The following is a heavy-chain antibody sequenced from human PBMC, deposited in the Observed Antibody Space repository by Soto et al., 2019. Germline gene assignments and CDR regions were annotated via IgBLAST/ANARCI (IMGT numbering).Heavy chain of an antibody. D-gene: IGHD3-3*01. V-gene: IGHV1-46*03. J-gene: IGHJ3*02. CDR3: ARENTIFGVGGNAFDI. CDR2: INPSGGST. CDR1: GYTFTSYY. Sequence: QVQLVKSGAEVKKPGASVKVSCKASGYTFTSYYMHWVRQAPGQGLEWMGIINPSGGSTSYAQKFQGRVTMTRDTSTSTVYMELSSLRSEDTAVYYCARENTIFGVGGNAFDIWGQGTMVTVSS.